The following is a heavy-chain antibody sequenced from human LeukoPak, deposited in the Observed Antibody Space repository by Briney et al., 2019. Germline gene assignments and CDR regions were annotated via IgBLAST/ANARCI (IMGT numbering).Heavy chain of an antibody. D-gene: IGHD3-10*01. J-gene: IGHJ4*02. Sequence: PGGSLRLSCAASGFTFSSYGMHWVRQAPGKGLEWVAFIRYDGSNKYYADSVKGRFTISRDNSKNTLYLQMNSLRAEDTAVYYCARDFRPYGSGSYTSVGYWGQGTLVTVSS. V-gene: IGHV3-30*02. CDR3: ARDFRPYGSGSYTSVGY. CDR2: IRYDGSNK. CDR1: GFTFSSYG.